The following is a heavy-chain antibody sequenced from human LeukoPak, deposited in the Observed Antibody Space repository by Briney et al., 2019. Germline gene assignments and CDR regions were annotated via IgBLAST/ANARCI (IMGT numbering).Heavy chain of an antibody. CDR2: IYIDGIST. Sequence: GGSLRLSCAASGFTFSKYWMHWVRQGPGKGLVWVSRIYIDGISTTYADSVKGRFTISRDNAKNTLYLQMNSLRPEDTAFYFCARDGEIVGARFDYWGQGTLVIVSS. D-gene: IGHD1-26*01. CDR3: ARDGEIVGARFDY. J-gene: IGHJ4*02. V-gene: IGHV3-74*01. CDR1: GFTFSKYW.